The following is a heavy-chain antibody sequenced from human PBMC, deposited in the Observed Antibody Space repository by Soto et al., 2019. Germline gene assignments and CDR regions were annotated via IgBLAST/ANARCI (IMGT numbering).Heavy chain of an antibody. J-gene: IGHJ4*02. CDR2: ISYDGSNK. CDR3: ARDRGLSAYCGGDCDSPYYFDY. CDR1: GFTFSSYA. Sequence: QVQLVESGGGVVQPGRSLRLSCAASGFTFSSYAMHWVRQAPGKGLEWVAVISYDGSNKYYADSVKGRFTISRDNSKNTLYLQMNSLRDEDTAVYYCARDRGLSAYCGGDCDSPYYFDYWGQGTLVTVSS. D-gene: IGHD2-21*02. V-gene: IGHV3-30-3*01.